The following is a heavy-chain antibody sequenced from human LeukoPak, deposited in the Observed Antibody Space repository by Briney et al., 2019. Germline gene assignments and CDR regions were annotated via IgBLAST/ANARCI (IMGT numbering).Heavy chain of an antibody. D-gene: IGHD1-26*01. CDR2: IIPIFGTA. CDR1: GGTFSSYA. V-gene: IGHV1-69*05. J-gene: IGHJ3*02. Sequence: SVKVSCKASGGTFSSYAISWVRQAPGQGLEWMGGIIPIFGTANYAQKFQGRVTITTDEPTSTAYMELSSLRSEDTAVYYCARAEWELLGDAFDIWGQGTMVTVSS. CDR3: ARAEWELLGDAFDI.